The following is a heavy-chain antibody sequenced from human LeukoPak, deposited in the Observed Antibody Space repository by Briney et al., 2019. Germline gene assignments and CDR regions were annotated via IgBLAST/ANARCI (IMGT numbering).Heavy chain of an antibody. CDR3: ARAQTTVTTYSDY. V-gene: IGHV5-51*01. Sequence: GESLKISCKGSGYSFTTYWIGWVRQMPGKGLEWMGIIYPGDSDTRYGPSFQGQVTISADKSISTAYLQWSSLKASDTAMYYCARAQTTVTTYSDYWGQGTLVTVSS. CDR1: GYSFTTYW. CDR2: IYPGDSDT. D-gene: IGHD4-17*01. J-gene: IGHJ4*02.